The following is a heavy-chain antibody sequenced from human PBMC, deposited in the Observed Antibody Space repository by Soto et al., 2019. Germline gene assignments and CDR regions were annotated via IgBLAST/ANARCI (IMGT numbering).Heavy chain of an antibody. J-gene: IGHJ4*02. D-gene: IGHD1-1*01. CDR2: IWYDGSNK. CDR3: ARGHRYESLFDY. CDR1: GFTFSSYG. V-gene: IGHV3-33*01. Sequence: GGSLRLSCAASGFTFSSYGMHWVRQAPGKGLEWVAVIWYDGSNKYYADSVKGRFTISRDNSKNTLYLQMNSLRAEDTAVYYCARGHRYESLFDYWGQGTLVTVSS.